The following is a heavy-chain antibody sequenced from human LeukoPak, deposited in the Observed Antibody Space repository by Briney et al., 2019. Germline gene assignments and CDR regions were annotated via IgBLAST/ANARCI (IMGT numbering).Heavy chain of an antibody. CDR2: ISGSGGST. Sequence: GGSLRLSCAASGFTFSSYAMSWVRQAPGKGLEWVSAISGSGGSTYYADSVKGRFTISRDNSKNTLYLQMNSLRAEDTVVYYCAKVGTYYYDSSGYSVRHYYFDYWGQGTLVTVSS. CDR1: GFTFSSYA. V-gene: IGHV3-23*01. CDR3: AKVGTYYYDSSGYSVRHYYFDY. D-gene: IGHD3-22*01. J-gene: IGHJ4*02.